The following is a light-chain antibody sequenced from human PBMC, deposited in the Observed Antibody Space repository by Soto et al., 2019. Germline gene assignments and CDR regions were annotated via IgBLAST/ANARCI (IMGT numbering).Light chain of an antibody. CDR3: QQRSSWPLT. J-gene: IGKJ4*02. CDR2: DTS. V-gene: IGKV3-11*01. Sequence: TVLTQSPATLSVSPGERATLSCRASQGIGDTLAWYQHKPGQTPRLLIYDTSARATGVPARFSGSGSGTDFTLTISSLEPEDFAVYFCQQRSSWPLTFGGGTKVDIK. CDR1: QGIGDT.